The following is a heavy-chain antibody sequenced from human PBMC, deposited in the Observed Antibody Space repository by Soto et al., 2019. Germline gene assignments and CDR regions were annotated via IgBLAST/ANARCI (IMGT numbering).Heavy chain of an antibody. J-gene: IGHJ6*03. CDR2: IKSKTDGGTT. Sequence: GGSLRLSCAASGFTFSNAWMSWVRQAPGKGLEWVGRIKSKTDGGTTDYAAPVKGRFTISRDDSKNTLYLQMNSLKTEDTAVYYCTTLPYYYYYMDVWGKGTTVTVSS. CDR1: GFTFSNAW. V-gene: IGHV3-15*01. CDR3: TTLPYYYYYMDV.